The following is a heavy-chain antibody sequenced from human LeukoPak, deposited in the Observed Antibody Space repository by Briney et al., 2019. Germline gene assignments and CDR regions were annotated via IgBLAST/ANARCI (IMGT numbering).Heavy chain of an antibody. Sequence: GGSLRLSCAASRFTFPSYSMNWLRQAPGKGLEWVSSITSSSSYISYADSVKGRFTISRDNAKKSLHLQMNSLRAEDTAVYYCASSTLSGIGVFDIWGQGTMVTVSS. CDR2: ITSSSSYI. D-gene: IGHD2/OR15-2a*01. CDR1: RFTFPSYS. J-gene: IGHJ3*02. V-gene: IGHV3-21*01. CDR3: ASSTLSGIGVFDI.